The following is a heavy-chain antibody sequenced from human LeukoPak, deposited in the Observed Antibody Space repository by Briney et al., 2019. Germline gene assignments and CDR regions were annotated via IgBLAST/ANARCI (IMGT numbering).Heavy chain of an antibody. CDR3: ARGRAWSGYSPIDY. D-gene: IGHD3-3*01. Sequence: SETLSLTCAVYGGSFSGYYWSWIRQPPGKGLEWIGEINHSGSTNYNPSLKSRVTISVDTSKNQFSLKLSSVTAADTAVYYCARGRAWSGYSPIDYWGQGTLVTVSS. CDR1: GGSFSGYY. J-gene: IGHJ4*02. V-gene: IGHV4-34*01. CDR2: INHSGST.